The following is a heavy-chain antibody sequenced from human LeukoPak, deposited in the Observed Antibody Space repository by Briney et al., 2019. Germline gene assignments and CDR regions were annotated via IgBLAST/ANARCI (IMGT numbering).Heavy chain of an antibody. Sequence: ASVKVSCKASGYPFTTYGITWVRQAPGQGLEWMGWINPNSGGTNYAQKFQGRVTMTRDTSISTAYMELSRLRSDDTAVYYCARAAIAIVGATTFDYWGQGTLVTVSS. V-gene: IGHV1-2*02. D-gene: IGHD1-26*01. CDR2: INPNSGGT. CDR1: GYPFTTYG. J-gene: IGHJ4*02. CDR3: ARAAIAIVGATTFDY.